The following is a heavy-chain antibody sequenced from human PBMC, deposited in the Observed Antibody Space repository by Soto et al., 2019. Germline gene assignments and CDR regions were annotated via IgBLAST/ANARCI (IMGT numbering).Heavy chain of an antibody. J-gene: IGHJ4*02. CDR1: GYSITNGYY. D-gene: IGHD2-15*01. CDR2: IYHSGNT. Sequence: SETLALTCAVSGYSITNGYYWGWVRQPPVKGLECIGSIYHSGNTYYNPSLKSRVTISLDPSKNQFSLKLTSVTAADTAMYYCARVTLSCRGRFHYWGQGTLVNVSS. CDR3: ARVTLSCRGRFHY. V-gene: IGHV4-38-2*01.